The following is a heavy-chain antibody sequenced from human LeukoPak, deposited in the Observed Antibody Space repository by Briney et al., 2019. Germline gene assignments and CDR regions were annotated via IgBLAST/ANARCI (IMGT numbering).Heavy chain of an antibody. J-gene: IGHJ4*02. V-gene: IGHV4-39*07. Sequence: SETLSLTCTVSGGSISSSGYYWGWISQPPGKGLEWIGSIYYSGSTHYNPSLKSRVTISLDTSKNQFSLKLSSVTAADTAVYYCARHASFATDYWGQGTLVTVSS. CDR1: GGSISSSGYY. CDR2: IYYSGST. CDR3: ARHASFATDY. D-gene: IGHD3-16*01.